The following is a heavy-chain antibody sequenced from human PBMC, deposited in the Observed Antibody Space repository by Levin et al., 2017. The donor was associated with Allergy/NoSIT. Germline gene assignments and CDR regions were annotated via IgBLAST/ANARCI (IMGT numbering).Heavy chain of an antibody. CDR3: VRDDGYCGGGGCYRYPAY. V-gene: IGHV3-48*02. CDR1: GFTFNSYS. Sequence: GESLKISCAASGFTFNSYSMNWVRQAPGKGLEWVSYISTRSTTIYYADSVRGRFTISRDDATNSLYLQMTSLRDEDTAVYYCVRDDGYCGGGGCYRYPAYWGQGTLLTVSS. J-gene: IGHJ4*02. CDR2: ISTRSTTI. D-gene: IGHD2-15*01.